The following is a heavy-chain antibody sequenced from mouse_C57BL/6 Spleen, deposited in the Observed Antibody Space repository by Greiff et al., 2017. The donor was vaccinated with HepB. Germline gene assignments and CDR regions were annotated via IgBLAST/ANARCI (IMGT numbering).Heavy chain of an antibody. J-gene: IGHJ2*01. CDR3: ASGDYDFYYFDY. CDR1: GYTFTDYY. Sequence: VQLQQSGPELVKPGASVKISCKASGYTFTDYYMNWVKQSHGKSLEWIGDINPNNGGTSYNQKFKGKATLTVDKSSSTAYMELRSLTSADSAVYYCASGDYDFYYFDYWGQGTTLTVSS. V-gene: IGHV1-26*01. D-gene: IGHD2-4*01. CDR2: INPNNGGT.